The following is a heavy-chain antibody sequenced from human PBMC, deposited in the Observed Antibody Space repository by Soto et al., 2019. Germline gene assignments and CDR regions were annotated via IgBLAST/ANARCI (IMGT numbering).Heavy chain of an antibody. V-gene: IGHV4-39*01. CDR3: ARDFFDSSDYTTNWFDP. J-gene: IGHJ5*02. D-gene: IGHD3-22*01. CDR1: GDSISNSRFY. CDR2: IYHTGNA. Sequence: SETLSLTCSVSGDSISNSRFYGAWIRQPPGEGLEWIGSIYHTGNAYYNPSLKSRVTISVDTSKNQFSLKLTSVTAADAALYYCARDFFDSSDYTTNWFDPWGQG.